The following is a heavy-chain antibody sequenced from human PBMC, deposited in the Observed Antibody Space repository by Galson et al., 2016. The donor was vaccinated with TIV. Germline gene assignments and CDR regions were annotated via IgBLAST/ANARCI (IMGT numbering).Heavy chain of an antibody. CDR3: VRAPFSGNYYYFDY. J-gene: IGHJ4*02. D-gene: IGHD1-26*01. CDR2: IGTVGDT. Sequence: SLRLSCAAAGFTFSSYDMHWVRQGIGKGLEWVAGIGTVGDTYYPASVKGRFSISREDAENSLYLQMNSLRAGDTAIYYCVRAPFSGNYYYFDYWGQGILVTVSS. CDR1: GFTFSSYD. V-gene: IGHV3-13*04.